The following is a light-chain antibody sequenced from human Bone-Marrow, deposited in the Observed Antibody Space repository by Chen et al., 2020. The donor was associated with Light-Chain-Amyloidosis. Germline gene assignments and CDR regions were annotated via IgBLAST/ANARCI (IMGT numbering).Light chain of an antibody. CDR1: QTISSNY. J-gene: IGKJ4*01. V-gene: IGKV3-20*01. CDR2: GSS. Sequence: DIVLTHSRDPLSVSPGEGANLSCRASQTISSNYLTWYQQKFGQAPRLLIYGSSSRATGIPDRFTGSGSGTDFTLTINRLEPEDFAMYYCQQYGTSPLTFGGGTKVEIK. CDR3: QQYGTSPLT.